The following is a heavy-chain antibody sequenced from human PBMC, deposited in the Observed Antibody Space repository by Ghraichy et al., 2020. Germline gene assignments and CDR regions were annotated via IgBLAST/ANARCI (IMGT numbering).Heavy chain of an antibody. D-gene: IGHD3-16*01. CDR1: GGSISSYY. CDR3: ARHRSAYYFDY. J-gene: IGHJ4*02. V-gene: IGHV4-59*08. CDR2: IYYSGST. Sequence: SETLSLTCTVSGGSISSYYWSWIRQPPGKGLEWIGYIYYSGSTNYNPSLKSRVTISVDTSKNQFSLKLNSVTAAETAVYYCARHRSAYYFDYWGQGTLVTVSS.